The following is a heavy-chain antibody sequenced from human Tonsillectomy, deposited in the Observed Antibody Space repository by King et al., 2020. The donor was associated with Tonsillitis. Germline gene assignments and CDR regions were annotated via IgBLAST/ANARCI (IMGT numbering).Heavy chain of an antibody. CDR3: AKDRSAGGYYGSGSVFDY. CDR2: ISGSGGST. J-gene: IGHJ4*02. D-gene: IGHD3-10*01. V-gene: IGHV3-23*04. Sequence: VQLVESGGGLVQPGGSLRLSCAASGFTFSSYAMSWVRQAPGKGLEWVSAISGSGGSTYYADSVKGRFTISRDNSKNTLYLQMNSLRAEDTAVYYCAKDRSAGGYYGSGSVFDYWGQGTLVTVSS. CDR1: GFTFSSYA.